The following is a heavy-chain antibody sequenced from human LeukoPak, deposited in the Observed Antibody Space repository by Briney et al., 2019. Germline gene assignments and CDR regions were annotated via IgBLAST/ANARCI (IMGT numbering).Heavy chain of an antibody. D-gene: IGHD6-19*01. Sequence: PSETLSLTRTVSGDPISSYYRSWIRQPAGKGLEWIGRIYTSGTTNYNSSLKSRLTMSVDTSKNQFSLKLSSVTAADTAVYYCARLGSSGSAQYFQDWGQGTLVTVSS. CDR1: GDPISSYY. CDR2: IYTSGTT. CDR3: ARLGSSGSAQYFQD. V-gene: IGHV4-4*07. J-gene: IGHJ1*01.